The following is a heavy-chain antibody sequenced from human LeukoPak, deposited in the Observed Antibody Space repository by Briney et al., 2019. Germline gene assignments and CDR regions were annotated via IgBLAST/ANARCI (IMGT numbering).Heavy chain of an antibody. V-gene: IGHV3-21*01. CDR2: ISSSSSYI. Sequence: GGSMRLSCAASGFTFSSYSMNWVRQAPGKGLEWVSSISSSSSYIYYADSVKGRFTISRDNAKNSLYLQMNSLRAEDTAVYYCARSPWQLVLGWFDPWGQGTLVTVSS. CDR3: ARSPWQLVLGWFDP. CDR1: GFTFSSYS. D-gene: IGHD6-6*01. J-gene: IGHJ5*02.